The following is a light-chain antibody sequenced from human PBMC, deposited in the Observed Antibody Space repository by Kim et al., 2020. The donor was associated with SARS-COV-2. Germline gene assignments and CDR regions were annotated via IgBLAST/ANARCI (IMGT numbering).Light chain of an antibody. CDR3: QQYYSYPWT. CDR2: AAS. CDR1: QGISSY. V-gene: IGKV1-8*01. Sequence: ASTGDRVTITCRASQGISSYLAWYQQKPGKAPKLLIYAASTLQSGVPSRFSGSGSGTDFTLTISCLQFEDFATYYCQQYYSYPWTFGQGTKVDIK. J-gene: IGKJ1*01.